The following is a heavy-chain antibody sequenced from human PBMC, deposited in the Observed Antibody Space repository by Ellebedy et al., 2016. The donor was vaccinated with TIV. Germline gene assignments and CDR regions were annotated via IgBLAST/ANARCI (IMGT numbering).Heavy chain of an antibody. J-gene: IGHJ4*02. CDR3: VRGGARSSWYWRL. Sequence: PGGSLRLSCAASEFAFDDDWMSWVRQAPGKGLEWVANINKDGSEEYYMDSVKGRFTISRDNTENSLFLERSSLRAEDTAIYYCVRGGARSSWYWRLWGQGTLVTVSP. CDR2: INKDGSEE. CDR1: EFAFDDDW. V-gene: IGHV3-7*03. D-gene: IGHD2-8*02.